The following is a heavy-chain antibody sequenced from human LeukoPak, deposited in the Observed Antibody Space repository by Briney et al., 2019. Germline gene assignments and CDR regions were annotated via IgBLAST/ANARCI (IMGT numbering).Heavy chain of an antibody. J-gene: IGHJ3*02. Sequence: GGSLRLSCAASGFTFSSYAMSWVRQAPGKGLEWVSAISGSGGSTYYADSVKGRFTISRDNSKNTLYLQMNSLRAEDTAVYYCAEAISVTTSGDAFDIWGQGTMVTVSS. D-gene: IGHD4-17*01. CDR1: GFTFSSYA. V-gene: IGHV3-23*01. CDR2: ISGSGGST. CDR3: AEAISVTTSGDAFDI.